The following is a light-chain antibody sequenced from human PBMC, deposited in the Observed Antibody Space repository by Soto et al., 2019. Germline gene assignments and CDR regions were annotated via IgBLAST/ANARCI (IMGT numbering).Light chain of an antibody. Sequence: QSVLTQTASVSGSPGQPITISCTGTSSDVGYYNYVSWYQQHPGKAPKLLIQEVTNRPSGVSSRFSGSKSGNTASLIISGLQAEDEADYYCSSYTTSGTLVFGGGTKVTVL. J-gene: IGLJ3*02. CDR2: EVT. CDR1: SSDVGYYNY. V-gene: IGLV2-14*01. CDR3: SSYTTSGTLV.